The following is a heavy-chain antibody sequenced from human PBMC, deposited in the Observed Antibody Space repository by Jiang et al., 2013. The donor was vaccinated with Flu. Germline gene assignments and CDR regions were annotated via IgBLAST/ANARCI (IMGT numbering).Heavy chain of an antibody. CDR1: GYTFTSYD. D-gene: IGHD2-2*01. V-gene: IGHV1-8*01. Sequence: SGAEVKKPGASVKVSCKASGYTFTSYDINWVRQATGQGLEWMGWMNPNSGNTGYAQKFQGRVTMTRNTSISTAYMELSSLRSEDTAVYYCARRKYCSSTSCYWFDPGAREPWSPSPQ. J-gene: IGHJ5*02. CDR2: MNPNSGNT. CDR3: ARRKYCSSTSCYWFDP.